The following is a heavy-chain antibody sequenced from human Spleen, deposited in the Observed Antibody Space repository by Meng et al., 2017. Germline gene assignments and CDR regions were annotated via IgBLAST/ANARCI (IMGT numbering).Heavy chain of an antibody. Sequence: QGQLKQWVPGLVKPSVTLSLPCAVLGGSFGGCDWSWTRQPPGKGLEWIGEINHGGSTNYNPSLKSRVTISVDTSKNQFSLKLNSVTAADTAVYYCARDNHPNYCSSTTCVGYKWFDPWGQGTLVTVSS. CDR1: GGSFGGCD. CDR2: INHGGST. D-gene: IGHD2-2*01. V-gene: IGHV4-34*01. J-gene: IGHJ5*02. CDR3: ARDNHPNYCSSTTCVGYKWFDP.